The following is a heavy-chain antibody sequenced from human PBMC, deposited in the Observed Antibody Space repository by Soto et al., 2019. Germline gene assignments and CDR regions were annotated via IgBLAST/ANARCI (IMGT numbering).Heavy chain of an antibody. CDR3: ENNGYYDLLTFDY. V-gene: IGHV2-5*02. CDR2: IYWDDDK. J-gene: IGHJ4*02. Sequence: VSGPTLVNPTQTLTLTCNFSGFSLSSRKMGVGWIRQPPGKALEWLALIYWDDDKRYRPSLNNRLTITKDTSKNQVLLTMTNLDPVDTATYYCENNGYYDLLTFDYWGQGTLVPVSP. CDR1: GFSLSSRKMG. D-gene: IGHD3-9*01.